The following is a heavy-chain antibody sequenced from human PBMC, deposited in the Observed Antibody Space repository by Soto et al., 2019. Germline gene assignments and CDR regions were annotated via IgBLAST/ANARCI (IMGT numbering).Heavy chain of an antibody. D-gene: IGHD5-12*01. CDR3: AGEAGDSFDY. J-gene: IGHJ4*02. CDR2: IYYSGST. Sequence: QVQLQESGPGLVKPSQTLSLTCTVSGGSISSGDYYWSWIRQPPGKGLEWIGYIYYSGSTYYHPSLMSRVTISVATSTNQFSRKLSSVTAADTAVYYCAGEAGDSFDYWGQGTLVTVSS. CDR1: GGSISSGDYY. V-gene: IGHV4-30-4*01.